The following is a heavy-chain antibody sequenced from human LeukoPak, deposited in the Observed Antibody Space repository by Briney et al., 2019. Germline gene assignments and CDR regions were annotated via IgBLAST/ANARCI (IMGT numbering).Heavy chain of an antibody. D-gene: IGHD6-13*01. CDR3: ARDRGSSWYLY. CDR2: INPDSGGT. CDR1: GYTFTGYY. V-gene: IGHV1-2*02. J-gene: IGHJ4*02. Sequence: ASVKVSCKASGYTFTGYYIHWVRQAPGQGLEWMGWINPDSGGTNYAQKFQGRVTMTRDTSISTAYMELSRLRSDDTAVYYCARDRGSSWYLYWGQGTLVTVSS.